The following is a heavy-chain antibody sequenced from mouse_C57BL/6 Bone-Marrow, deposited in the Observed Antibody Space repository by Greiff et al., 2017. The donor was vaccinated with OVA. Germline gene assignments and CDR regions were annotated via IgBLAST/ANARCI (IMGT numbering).Heavy chain of an antibody. CDR3: TREGGFTTVVPFDY. Sequence: EVMLVESGEGLVKPGGSLKLSCAASGFTFSSYAMSWVRQTPEKRLEWVAYISSGGDYIYYADTVKGRFTISRDNARNTLYLQMSSLKSEDTAMYYCTREGGFTTVVPFDYWGQGTTLTVSS. V-gene: IGHV5-9-1*02. J-gene: IGHJ2*01. D-gene: IGHD1-1*01. CDR1: GFTFSSYA. CDR2: ISSGGDYI.